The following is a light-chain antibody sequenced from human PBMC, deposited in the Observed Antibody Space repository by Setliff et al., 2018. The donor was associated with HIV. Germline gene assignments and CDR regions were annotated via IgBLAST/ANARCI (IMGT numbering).Light chain of an antibody. CDR3: CSYADSNTFV. V-gene: IGLV2-23*02. J-gene: IGLJ1*01. CDR2: DVT. Sequence: QSVLTQPASVSGSPGQSITIPCTGTSSDIGGYNSVSWYQQHPDKAPKLMIYDVTKRPSGVSNRFSGSKSGNTASLTISGLLAEDEADYYCCSYADSNTFVFGTGTKVTVL. CDR1: SSDIGGYNS.